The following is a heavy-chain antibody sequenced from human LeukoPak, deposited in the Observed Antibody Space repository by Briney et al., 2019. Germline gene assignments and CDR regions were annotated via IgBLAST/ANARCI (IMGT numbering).Heavy chain of an antibody. Sequence: SETLSLTCTVSGGSISSYYWSWIRQPPGKGLEWIGYIYYSGSTNYNPSLKSRVTISVDTSKNQFSLKLSSVTAADTAVYYCARSPLIAVAGSGGYFFDYWGQGTLVTVSS. J-gene: IGHJ4*02. D-gene: IGHD6-19*01. CDR3: ARSPLIAVAGSGGYFFDY. CDR2: IYYSGST. CDR1: GGSISSYY. V-gene: IGHV4-59*12.